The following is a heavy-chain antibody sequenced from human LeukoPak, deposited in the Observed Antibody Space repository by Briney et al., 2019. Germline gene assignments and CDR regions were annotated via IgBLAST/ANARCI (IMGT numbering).Heavy chain of an antibody. CDR1: GFTFSDYY. CDR2: ISSSGSTI. D-gene: IGHD6-13*01. CDR3: ARAGSSWPPYSWYPDY. J-gene: IGHJ4*02. V-gene: IGHV3-11*04. Sequence: GGSLRLSCAASGFTFSDYYMGWIRQAPGKGLEWVSYISSSGSTIYYADSVKGRFTISRDNAKNSLYLQMNSLRAEDTAVYYCARAGSSWPPYSWYPDYWGQGTLVTVSS.